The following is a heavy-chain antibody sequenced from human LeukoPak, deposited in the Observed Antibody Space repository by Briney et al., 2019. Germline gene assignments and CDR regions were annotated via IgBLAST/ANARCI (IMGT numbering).Heavy chain of an antibody. CDR3: ARDNPSGYTYGYEHYFYYIDV. CDR1: GGSINNDY. Sequence: PSETLSLTCTVSGGSINNDYFTWIRQPAGKGLEWIGRIHSGGTTNYNPSLMSRVTLSVDTSKNQISLRLTSVTAADTALYYCARDNPSGYTYGYEHYFYYIDVWGKGTTATVSS. J-gene: IGHJ6*03. V-gene: IGHV4-4*07. D-gene: IGHD5-18*01. CDR2: IHSGGTT.